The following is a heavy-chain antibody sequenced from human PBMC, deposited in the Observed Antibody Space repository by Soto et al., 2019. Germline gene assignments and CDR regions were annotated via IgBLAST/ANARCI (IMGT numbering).Heavy chain of an antibody. Sequence: QVQLVQSGAEVKKPGASVKVSCKASGYTFTSYGISWVRQAPGQGLEWMGWISAYNGNTNYAQKFQGRVTITADESTSTAYMELSSLRSEDTAVYYCARESGSYVYWGQGTLVTVSS. CDR1: GYTFTSYG. CDR2: ISAYNGNT. J-gene: IGHJ4*02. CDR3: ARESGSYVY. D-gene: IGHD1-26*01. V-gene: IGHV1-18*01.